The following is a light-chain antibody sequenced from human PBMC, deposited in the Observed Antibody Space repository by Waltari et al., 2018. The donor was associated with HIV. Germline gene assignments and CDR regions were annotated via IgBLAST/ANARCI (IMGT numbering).Light chain of an antibody. CDR2: NNH. Sequence: QSILTQPLSASGTPGQRVTISCSGSSSNIGRNPVNWYHQLPGAAPELLIYNNHQRPSGVPDRFSGSKSGTSASLVVSGLQSEDESDYYCAAWDDSLNVYVFGSGTKVTVL. CDR3: AAWDDSLNVYV. V-gene: IGLV1-44*01. CDR1: SSNIGRNP. J-gene: IGLJ1*01.